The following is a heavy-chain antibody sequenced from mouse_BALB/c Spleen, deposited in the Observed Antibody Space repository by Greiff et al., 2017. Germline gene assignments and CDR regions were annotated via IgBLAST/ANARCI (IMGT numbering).Heavy chain of an antibody. Sequence: EVQLQQSGPCLVKPSQSLSLTCSVTGYSITSGYYWNWIRQFPGNKLEWMGYISYDGSNNYNPSLKNRISITRDTSKNQFFLKLNSVTTEDTATYYCARGRDGNYYWGQGITLTVSS. CDR2: ISYDGSN. J-gene: IGHJ2*01. CDR1: GYSITSGYY. CDR3: ARGRDGNYY. D-gene: IGHD2-1*01. V-gene: IGHV3-6*02.